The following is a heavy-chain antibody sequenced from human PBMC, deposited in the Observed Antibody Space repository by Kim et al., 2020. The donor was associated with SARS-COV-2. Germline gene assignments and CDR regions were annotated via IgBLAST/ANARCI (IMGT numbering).Heavy chain of an antibody. D-gene: IGHD6-6*01. CDR3: ARAGEQLVS. V-gene: IGHV3-33*01. J-gene: IGHJ4*02. Sequence: NETYADSVKGRVTISRDNSRNRVDRQLNTLRAEDTAVYYCARAGEQLVSWGQGTLVTVSS. CDR2: NE.